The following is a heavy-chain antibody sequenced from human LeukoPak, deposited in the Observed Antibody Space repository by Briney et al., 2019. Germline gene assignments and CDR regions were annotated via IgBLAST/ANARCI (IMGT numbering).Heavy chain of an antibody. CDR1: GGSISSGSYY. D-gene: IGHD3-9*01. CDR3: ARGASYDILTDYYNPSPFDY. Sequence: PSQTLSLTCTVSGGSISSGSYYWSWNRQPAGKGLEWIGRFYTSGSTNYNPSLKSRVTISVDTSKNQFSLKLSPVTAADTAVYYCARGASYDILTDYYNPSPFDYWGQGTLVTVSS. CDR2: FYTSGST. V-gene: IGHV4-61*02. J-gene: IGHJ4*02.